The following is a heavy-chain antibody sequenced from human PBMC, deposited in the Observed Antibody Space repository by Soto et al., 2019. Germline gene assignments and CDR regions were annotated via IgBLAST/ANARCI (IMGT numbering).Heavy chain of an antibody. J-gene: IGHJ6*02. D-gene: IGHD1-26*01. CDR1: GFTFTSSA. CDR3: AAVSGSYYLAYYYGMDV. Sequence: ASVKVSCKASGFTFTSSAVQWVRQARGQRLEWIGWIVVGSGNTNYAQKFQERVTITRDMSTSTAYMELSSLRSEDTAVYYCAAVSGSYYLAYYYGMDVWGQGTTVTVSS. CDR2: IVVGSGNT. V-gene: IGHV1-58*01.